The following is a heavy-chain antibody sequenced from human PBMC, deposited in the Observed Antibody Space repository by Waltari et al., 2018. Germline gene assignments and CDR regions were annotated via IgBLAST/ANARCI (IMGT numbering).Heavy chain of an antibody. D-gene: IGHD2-2*02. J-gene: IGHJ6*03. CDR1: GGTFSSYA. CDR2: IIPIVGTA. V-gene: IGHV1-69*14. CDR3: ASPYCSSTSCYTTGFMDV. Sequence: QVQLVQSGAEVKKPGSSVKVSCKASGGTFSSYAISWVRQAPGQGLEWMGGIIPIVGTANYAQKFQGRVTITADKSTSTAYMELSSLRSEDTAVYYCASPYCSSTSCYTTGFMDVWGKGTTVTVSS.